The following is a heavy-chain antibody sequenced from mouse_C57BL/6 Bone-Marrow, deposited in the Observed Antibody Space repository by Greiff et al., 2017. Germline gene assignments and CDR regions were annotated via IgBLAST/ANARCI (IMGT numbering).Heavy chain of an antibody. D-gene: IGHD1-2*01. CDR2: ISDGGSYT. CDR1: GFTFSSYA. J-gene: IGHJ2*01. CDR3: AREGTTASRGRYFDC. Sequence: EVKVVESGGGLVKPGGSLKLSCAASGFTFSSYAMSWVRQTPEKRLEWVATISDGGSYTYYPDNVKGRFTISRDNAKNNLYLQMSNLKSEDTAMYYCAREGTTASRGRYFDCWGQGTTLTVSS. V-gene: IGHV5-4*01.